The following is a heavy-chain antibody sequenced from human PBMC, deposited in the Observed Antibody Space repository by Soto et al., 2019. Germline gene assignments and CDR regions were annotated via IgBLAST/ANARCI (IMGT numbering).Heavy chain of an antibody. CDR2: INHSGST. CDR3: ARGRIVVVPAARHNWFDP. V-gene: IGHV4-34*01. D-gene: IGHD2-2*01. J-gene: IGHJ5*02. Sequence: QVQLQQWGAGLLKPSETLSLTCAVNVGSFSGYYWSWIRQPPGKGLEWIGEINHSGSTNYNPSLKSRVNISVDTSKNQFSLKLSSVTAADTAVYYCARGRIVVVPAARHNWFDPWGQGTLVTVSS. CDR1: VGSFSGYY.